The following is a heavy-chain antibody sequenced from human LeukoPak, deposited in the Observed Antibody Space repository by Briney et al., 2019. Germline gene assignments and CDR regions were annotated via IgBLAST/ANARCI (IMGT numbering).Heavy chain of an antibody. CDR2: IRYDGSNK. CDR1: GFTFSSYG. J-gene: IGHJ6*03. D-gene: IGHD2-15*01. CDR3: AKAVGHCSGGTCYHYYYMDV. V-gene: IGHV3-30*02. Sequence: GGSLRLSCAASGFTFSSYGMHWVRQAPGKGLEWVAFIRYDGSNKYYADSVKGRFTISRDNSKNTLYLQMNSLRAEDTAVYYCAKAVGHCSGGTCYHYYYMDVWGKGTTVTISS.